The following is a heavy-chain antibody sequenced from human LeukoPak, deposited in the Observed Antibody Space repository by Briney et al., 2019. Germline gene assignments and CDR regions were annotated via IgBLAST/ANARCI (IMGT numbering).Heavy chain of an antibody. D-gene: IGHD6-19*01. CDR1: GFTFSSYS. Sequence: GGSLRLSCAASGFTFSSYSMNWVRQAPGKGLEWVSSISSSSSYIYYADSVKGRFTISRDSAKNSLYLQMNSLRAEDTAVYYCARFEAGLYYFDYWGQGTLVTVSS. V-gene: IGHV3-21*01. CDR2: ISSSSSYI. J-gene: IGHJ4*02. CDR3: ARFEAGLYYFDY.